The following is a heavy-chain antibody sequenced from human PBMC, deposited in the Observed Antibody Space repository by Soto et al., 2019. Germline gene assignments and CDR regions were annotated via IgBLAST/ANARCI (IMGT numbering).Heavy chain of an antibody. CDR3: ARGPPPSLLGYCSGGSCKPYYYYYMDV. CDR2: ISSSSSYI. D-gene: IGHD2-15*01. Sequence: PGGSLRLSCAASGFTFSSYSMNWVRQAPGKGLEWVSSISSSSSYIYYADSVKGRFTISRDNAKNSLYLQMNSLRAEDTAVYYCARGPPPSLLGYCSGGSCKPYYYYYMDVWGKGTTVTVSS. J-gene: IGHJ6*03. V-gene: IGHV3-21*01. CDR1: GFTFSSYS.